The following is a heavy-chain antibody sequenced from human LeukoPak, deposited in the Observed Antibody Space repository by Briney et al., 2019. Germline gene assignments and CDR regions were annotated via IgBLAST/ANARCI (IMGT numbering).Heavy chain of an antibody. CDR2: IVVGSGNT. CDR1: GFTFTSSA. Sequence: GASVKVSCKASGFTFTSSAMQWVRQARGQRLEWVGWIVVGSGNTNYAQKFQERVTITRDMSTSTAYMELSSLRSEDTAVYYCSRSSSRNFGVVIKSYYYYMDVWGKGTTVTVSS. V-gene: IGHV1-58*02. CDR3: SRSSSRNFGVVIKSYYYYMDV. J-gene: IGHJ6*03. D-gene: IGHD3-3*01.